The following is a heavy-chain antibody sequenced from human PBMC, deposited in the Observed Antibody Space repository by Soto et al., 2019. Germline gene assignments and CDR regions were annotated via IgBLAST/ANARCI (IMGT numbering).Heavy chain of an antibody. Sequence: QVQLQESGPGLVKPSQTLSLTCTVSGGSISSGGYYWSWIRQHPGKGLEWIGYIYYSGSTYYNPSLNSRVTISVDTSKNHCSRKLSSVTAADTAVYYCARERNGDRNWFDPWGQGTLVTVSS. J-gene: IGHJ5*02. V-gene: IGHV4-31*03. CDR2: IYYSGST. D-gene: IGHD3-10*01. CDR1: GGSISSGGYY. CDR3: ARERNGDRNWFDP.